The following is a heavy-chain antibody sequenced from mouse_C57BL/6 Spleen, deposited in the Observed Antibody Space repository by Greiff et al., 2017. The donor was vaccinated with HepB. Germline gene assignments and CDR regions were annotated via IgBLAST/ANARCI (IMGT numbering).Heavy chain of an antibody. D-gene: IGHD1-1*01. CDR1: GYTFTSYW. J-gene: IGHJ4*01. Sequence: QVQLQQPGTELVKPGASVKLSCKASGYTFTSYWMHWVKQRPGQGLEWIGNINPSNGGTNYNEKFKSKATLTVDKSSSTAYMQLSSLTSEDSAVYYCARGGEFYYYGSSQYYYAMDYWGQGTSVTVSS. V-gene: IGHV1-53*01. CDR2: INPSNGGT. CDR3: ARGGEFYYYGSSQYYYAMDY.